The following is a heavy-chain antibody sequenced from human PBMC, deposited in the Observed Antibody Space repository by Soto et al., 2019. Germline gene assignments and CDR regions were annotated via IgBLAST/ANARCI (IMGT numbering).Heavy chain of an antibody. CDR2: ISGSGGST. CDR1: GFTFSSYA. CDR3: AKEGSSSLYYFDY. Sequence: EVQLLESGGGLVQPGGSLRLSCAASGFTFSSYAMSWVRQAPGKGLEWVSTISGSGGSTYYADSVKGRFTISRDNSKNTLYVQMYSLRGEDTAVYYCAKEGSSSLYYFDYWGQGTLVTVSS. V-gene: IGHV3-23*01. J-gene: IGHJ4*02. D-gene: IGHD6-6*01.